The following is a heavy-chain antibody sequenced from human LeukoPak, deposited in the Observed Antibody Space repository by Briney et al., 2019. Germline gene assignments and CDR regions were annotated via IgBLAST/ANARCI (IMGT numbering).Heavy chain of an antibody. D-gene: IGHD2-8*02. CDR2: IWSDGNNK. CDR3: AKDPGASVPGFYMDV. V-gene: IGHV3-30*02. CDR1: GFSFRNYG. J-gene: IGHJ6*03. Sequence: GGSLRLSCVASGFSFRNYGMHWVRQATGKGLEWVSFIWSDGNNKKYGDSVKGRFTISRDNSNNMLYLQMDSLRPEDTGVYYCAKDPGASVPGFYMDVWGKGTTLIVSS.